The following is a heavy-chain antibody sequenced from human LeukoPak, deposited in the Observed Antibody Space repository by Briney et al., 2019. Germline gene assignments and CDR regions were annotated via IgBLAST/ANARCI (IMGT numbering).Heavy chain of an antibody. CDR2: IYTSGST. Sequence: SETLSLTCTVSGGSISGYYWSWIRQPAGKGLEWIGRIYTSGSTNYNPSLKSRVTMSVDTSKNQFSLKLSSVTAADTAVYYCARDRYCSGGSCSRKPTYFDYWGQGTLVTVSS. J-gene: IGHJ4*02. D-gene: IGHD2-15*01. CDR1: GGSISGYY. CDR3: ARDRYCSGGSCSRKPTYFDY. V-gene: IGHV4-4*07.